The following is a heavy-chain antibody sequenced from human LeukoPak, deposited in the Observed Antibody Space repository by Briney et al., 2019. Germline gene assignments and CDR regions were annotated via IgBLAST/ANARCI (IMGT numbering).Heavy chain of an antibody. Sequence: GESLKISCQGSGYSFTNYWIAWVRQRPGQGLEWMGTIYPGDSNTNYSPAFQGQVTISVDKSINTAYLQWSSLKASDTAMYYCAIDPDYGGNSDFGCWGQGTLVTVSS. J-gene: IGHJ4*02. CDR1: GYSFTNYW. V-gene: IGHV5-51*01. D-gene: IGHD4-23*01. CDR3: AIDPDYGGNSDFGC. CDR2: IYPGDSNT.